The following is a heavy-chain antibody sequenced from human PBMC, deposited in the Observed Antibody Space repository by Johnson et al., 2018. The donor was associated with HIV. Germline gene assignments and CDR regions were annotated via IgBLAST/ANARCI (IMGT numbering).Heavy chain of an antibody. Sequence: QVQLVESGGGLVQPGRSLRLSCAASGFTFSSYGMHWVRQAPGKGLEWVAVINSGGGTYSAGSVEGRFIISRDNSKNTRYLQMNRLRAEDTAVYFCARGCRDGYTCDAFDVWGQGTRVTVSS. D-gene: IGHD5-24*01. V-gene: IGHV3-NL1*01. J-gene: IGHJ3*01. CDR3: ARGCRDGYTCDAFDV. CDR1: GFTFSSYG. CDR2: INSGGGT.